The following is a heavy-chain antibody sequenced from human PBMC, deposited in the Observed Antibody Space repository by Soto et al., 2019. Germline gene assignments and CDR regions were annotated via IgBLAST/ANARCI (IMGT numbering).Heavy chain of an antibody. V-gene: IGHV4-34*01. J-gene: IGHJ5*02. CDR1: GGSFSGYY. CDR3: ARGGYYYGSGSQLFDP. CDR2: INHSGST. D-gene: IGHD3-10*01. Sequence: SETLSLTCAVYGGSFSGYYWSWIRQPPGKGLEWIGEINHSGSTNYNPSLKSRVTISVDTSKNQFSLKLSSVTAADTAVYYCARGGYYYGSGSQLFDPWGQGTLVTVSS.